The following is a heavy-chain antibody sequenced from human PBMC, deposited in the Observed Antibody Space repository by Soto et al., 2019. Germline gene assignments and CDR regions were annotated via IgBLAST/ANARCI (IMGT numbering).Heavy chain of an antibody. Sequence: LRLSCAASGFTFSSYGMHWVRQAPGKGLEWVAVIWYDGSNKYYADSVKGRFTISRDNSKNTLYLQMNSLRAEDTAVYYCARTIAARTDYFDYWGQGTLVTVSS. D-gene: IGHD6-6*01. V-gene: IGHV3-33*01. CDR3: ARTIAARTDYFDY. CDR1: GFTFSSYG. J-gene: IGHJ4*02. CDR2: IWYDGSNK.